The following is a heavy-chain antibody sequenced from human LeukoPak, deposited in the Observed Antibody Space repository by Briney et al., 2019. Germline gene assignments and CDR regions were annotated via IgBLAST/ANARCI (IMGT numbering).Heavy chain of an antibody. Sequence: GGSLRLSCAASGFTFSDYAMHWVRQAPGKGLEWVAVISKDGSDKYYPGSVRGRLTISRDNSKNTIYLQMDSLRAEDTAIYYCARDYWWNYDYWGQGTLVTVSS. CDR1: GFTFSDYA. J-gene: IGHJ4*02. CDR2: ISKDGSDK. CDR3: ARDYWWNYDY. V-gene: IGHV3-30-3*01. D-gene: IGHD1-7*01.